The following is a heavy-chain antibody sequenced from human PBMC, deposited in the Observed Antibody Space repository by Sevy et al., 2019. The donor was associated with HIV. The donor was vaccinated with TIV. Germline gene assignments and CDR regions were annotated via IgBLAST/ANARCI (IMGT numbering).Heavy chain of an antibody. J-gene: IGHJ3*02. D-gene: IGHD2-2*01. CDR3: ASPSKRCTSTSCPFDAFYM. V-gene: IGHV3-11*01. CDR2: ISSSGTK. CDR1: GFIFSDYNY. Sequence: GGSLRLSCAASGFIFSDYNYMIWIRQSPGKGLEWISYISSSGTKYYRESVKGRFTVSTDNAKNSLYLQMNNLRAEDTVLYYGASPSKRCTSTSCPFDAFYMWGQGTMVTVSS.